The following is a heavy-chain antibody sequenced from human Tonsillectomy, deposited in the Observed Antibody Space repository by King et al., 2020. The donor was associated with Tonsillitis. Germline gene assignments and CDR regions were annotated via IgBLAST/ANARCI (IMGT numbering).Heavy chain of an antibody. J-gene: IGHJ2*01. CDR1: GYIFTSYG. D-gene: IGHD2-21*01. V-gene: IGHV1-18*01. CDR2: ISAYNSNT. CDR3: ARDRPYCGGDCFHWYFDL. Sequence: QLVQSGAEVKKPGASVKVSCKASGYIFTSYGISWVRQAPGQGLEWMGWISAYNSNTNYAQTLQGRVTMTTDTSTNTAYMELRSLRSDDTAVYYCARDRPYCGGDCFHWYFDLWGRGTLVTVSS.